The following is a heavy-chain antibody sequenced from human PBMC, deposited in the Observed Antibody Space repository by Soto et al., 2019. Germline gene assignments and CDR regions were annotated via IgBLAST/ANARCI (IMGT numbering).Heavy chain of an antibody. Sequence: EVQLLESGGGLVQPGGSLRLSCAASGFIFTNYAMSWVRQAPGKGLEWVSSIGRSGDTYYADSVRGRFTISRDDSKNTLYLQLNSLRAEDTAVYNCAKNYFMDVWGKGTTVTVSS. CDR3: AKNYFMDV. CDR2: IGRSGDT. J-gene: IGHJ6*03. D-gene: IGHD3-10*01. CDR1: GFIFTNYA. V-gene: IGHV3-23*01.